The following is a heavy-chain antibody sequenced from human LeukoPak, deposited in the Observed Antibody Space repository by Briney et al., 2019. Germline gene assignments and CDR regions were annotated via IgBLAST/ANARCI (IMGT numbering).Heavy chain of an antibody. CDR3: ARAQRAVSSPSGY. D-gene: IGHD3-16*02. CDR2: INPNSGGT. V-gene: IGHV1-2*06. Sequence: ASVKVSCKASGYTLTGYYMHWVRQAPGQGLEWMGRINPNSGGTNYAQKFQGRVTMTRDTSISTAYMELSRLRSDDTAVYYCARAQRAVSSPSGYWGQGTLVTVSS. CDR1: GYTLTGYY. J-gene: IGHJ4*02.